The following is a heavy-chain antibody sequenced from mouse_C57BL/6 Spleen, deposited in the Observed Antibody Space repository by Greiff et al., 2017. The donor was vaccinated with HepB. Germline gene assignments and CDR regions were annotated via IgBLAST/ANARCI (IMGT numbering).Heavy chain of an antibody. CDR3: ARSYDDSWFAY. D-gene: IGHD2-13*01. V-gene: IGHV2-2*01. J-gene: IGHJ3*01. CDR1: GFSLTSYG. CDR2: IWRGGST. Sequence: QVQLQQSGPGLVQPSQSLSITCTVSGFSLTSYGVHWVRQSPGKGLEWLGVIWRGGSTDYNAAFISRLSISKDNSKSQVFFKMNSLQADDTAIYYCARSYDDSWFAYWGQGTLVTVSA.